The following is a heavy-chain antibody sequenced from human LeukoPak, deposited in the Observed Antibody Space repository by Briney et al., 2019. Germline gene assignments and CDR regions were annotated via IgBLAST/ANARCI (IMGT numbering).Heavy chain of an antibody. CDR3: ARGGPAAGRFDY. V-gene: IGHV3-23*01. J-gene: IGHJ4*02. Sequence: GGSLRLSCAASGFTFSSYGMSWVRQAPGKGLEWVSAISGSGGSTCYADSVKGRFTISRDNSKNTLYLQMNSLRAEDTAVYYCARGGPAAGRFDYWGQGTLVTVSS. D-gene: IGHD6-13*01. CDR2: ISGSGGST. CDR1: GFTFSSYG.